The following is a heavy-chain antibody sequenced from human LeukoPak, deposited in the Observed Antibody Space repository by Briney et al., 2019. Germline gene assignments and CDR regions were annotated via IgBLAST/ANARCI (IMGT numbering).Heavy chain of an antibody. CDR1: GFTFSSYA. CDR3: AKAKQWLVHNYYYYMDV. Sequence: PGGSLRLSCAASGFTFSSYAMSWVRQAPGKGLEWVSAISGSGGSTYYADSVKGRFTISRDSSKNTLYLQMNSLRAEDTAVYYCAKAKQWLVHNYYYYMDVWGKGTTVTVSS. CDR2: ISGSGGST. V-gene: IGHV3-23*01. D-gene: IGHD6-19*01. J-gene: IGHJ6*03.